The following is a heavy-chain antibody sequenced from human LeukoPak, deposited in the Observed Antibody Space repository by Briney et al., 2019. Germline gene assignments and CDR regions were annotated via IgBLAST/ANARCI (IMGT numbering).Heavy chain of an antibody. CDR3: ARGDYGYYGMDV. CDR1: GFTFSTHE. Sequence: GGSLRRSCAASGFTFSTHEMNWVRQAPGKGLEWVAVIWYDGSNKYYADSVKGRFTISRDNSKNTLYLQVNSLRAEDTAVYYCARGDYGYYGMDVWGQGTTVTVSS. D-gene: IGHD3-16*01. J-gene: IGHJ6*02. V-gene: IGHV3-33*08. CDR2: IWYDGSNK.